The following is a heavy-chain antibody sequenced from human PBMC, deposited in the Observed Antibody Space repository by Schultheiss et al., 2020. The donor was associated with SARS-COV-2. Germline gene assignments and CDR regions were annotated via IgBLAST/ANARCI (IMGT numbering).Heavy chain of an antibody. J-gene: IGHJ5*02. D-gene: IGHD3-10*01. Sequence: ASVKVSCKASGYTFTSYYMHWVRQAPGQGLAWMGIINPSGGSTSYTQKFQGRVTMTRDTSTSTVYMELSSLRSEDTAVYYCARYRAPGADWFDPWGQGTLVTVSS. CDR2: INPSGGST. CDR1: GYTFTSYY. CDR3: ARYRAPGADWFDP. V-gene: IGHV1-46*01.